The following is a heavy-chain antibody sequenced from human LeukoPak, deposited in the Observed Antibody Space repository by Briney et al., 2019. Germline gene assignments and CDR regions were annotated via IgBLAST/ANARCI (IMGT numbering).Heavy chain of an antibody. CDR2: INPNSGGT. D-gene: IGHD2-15*01. CDR1: GYTFIAYY. Sequence: ASVKVSCKASGYTFIAYYIHWVRQAPGQGLEWMGWINPNSGGTNYAQKFQGRVTVTRDTSINTAYMELSRLISDDTAVYYCVRDKPQSSGGVFDIWGQGTMVTVSS. CDR3: VRDKPQSSGGVFDI. V-gene: IGHV1-2*02. J-gene: IGHJ3*02.